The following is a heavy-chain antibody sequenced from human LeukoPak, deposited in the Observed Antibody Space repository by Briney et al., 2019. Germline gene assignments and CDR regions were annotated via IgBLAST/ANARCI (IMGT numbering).Heavy chain of an antibody. J-gene: IGHJ4*02. CDR1: GGSISSYY. CDR3: AREGIITMVRGVFDY. CDR2: IYTSGST. Sequence: PETLSLTCTVSGGSISSYYWSWIRQPAGKGLEWIGRIYTSGSTNYNPSLKSRVTMSVDTSKNQFSLKLSSVTAADTAVYYCAREGIITMVRGVFDYWGQGTLVTVSS. V-gene: IGHV4-4*07. D-gene: IGHD3-10*01.